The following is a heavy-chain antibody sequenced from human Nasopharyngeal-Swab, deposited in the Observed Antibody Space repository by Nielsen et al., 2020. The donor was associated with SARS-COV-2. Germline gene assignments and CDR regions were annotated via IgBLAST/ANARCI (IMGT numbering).Heavy chain of an antibody. CDR1: GASLTSGNYY. CDR2: ISYTGNT. CDR3: AALGSSLNWFDP. J-gene: IGHJ5*02. Sequence: SETLSLTCSVSGASLTSGNYYWSWTRQHPGKGLEWIGYISYTGNTFYNPSLQSRVSISVDKSKDQFSLKLTSLTAADTAVYYCAALGSSLNWFDPWGQGSLVTVSS. D-gene: IGHD3-10*01. V-gene: IGHV4-31*03.